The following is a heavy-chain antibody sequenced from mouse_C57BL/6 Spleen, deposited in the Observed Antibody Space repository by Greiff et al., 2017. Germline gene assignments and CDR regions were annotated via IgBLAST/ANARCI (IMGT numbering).Heavy chain of an antibody. CDR2: IDPSDSYT. Sequence: QVQLQQPGAELVRPGTSVKLSCKASGYTFTSYWMHWVKQRPGQGLEWIGVIDPSDSYTNYNQKFKGKATLTVYTSSSTAYMQLSSLTSEDSAVYYCARKSTGGWYFDVWGTGTTVTVSS. D-gene: IGHD1-1*01. V-gene: IGHV1-59*01. CDR1: GYTFTSYW. J-gene: IGHJ1*03. CDR3: ARKSTGGWYFDV.